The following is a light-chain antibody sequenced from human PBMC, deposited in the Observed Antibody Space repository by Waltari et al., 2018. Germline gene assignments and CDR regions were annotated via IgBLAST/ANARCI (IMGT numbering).Light chain of an antibody. Sequence: DVVLTQSPDSLAVSLGARDTINCKSSQSVFHSSNNKRYLAWYQHKPGQTPNLLIYWASTRESGVPDRFSGSGSGTDFTLTISSLQAEDVAVYYCQQYYTPVRTFGQGTKVEIK. CDR1: QSVFHSSNNKRY. V-gene: IGKV4-1*01. CDR2: WAS. CDR3: QQYYTPVRT. J-gene: IGKJ1*01.